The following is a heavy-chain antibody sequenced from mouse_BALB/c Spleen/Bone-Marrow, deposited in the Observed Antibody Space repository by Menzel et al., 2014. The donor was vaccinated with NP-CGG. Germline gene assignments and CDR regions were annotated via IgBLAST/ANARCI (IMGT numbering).Heavy chain of an antibody. CDR3: APYYYGRWFTY. CDR2: IDPANGNT. CDR1: GFNIKDPY. V-gene: IGHV14-3*02. J-gene: IGHJ3*01. D-gene: IGHD1-2*01. Sequence: DVKLVESGAELVKPGASVKLSCTASGFNIKDPYMHWVKQRPEQGLEWIGRIDPANGNTKYDPKFQGKATITADTSSNTACLQLSSLTSEDTAVYYCAPYYYGRWFTYWGQGTLVTVSA.